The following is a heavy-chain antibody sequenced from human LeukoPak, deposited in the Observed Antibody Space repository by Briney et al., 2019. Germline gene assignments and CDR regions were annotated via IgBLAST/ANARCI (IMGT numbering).Heavy chain of an antibody. J-gene: IGHJ4*02. CDR1: GGSVSSGRFY. CDR2: IYYSGST. D-gene: IGHD6-13*01. V-gene: IGHV4-61*01. CDR3: AREEDSNSWLDIDS. Sequence: PSETLSLTCTVSGGSVSSGRFYWTWIRQPPGRGLEWIGYIYYSGSTNYNPSLNSRVSISVDTSKNQFSLTMTSVTAADTAVSYCAREEDSNSWLDIDSWGQGTMVTVSS.